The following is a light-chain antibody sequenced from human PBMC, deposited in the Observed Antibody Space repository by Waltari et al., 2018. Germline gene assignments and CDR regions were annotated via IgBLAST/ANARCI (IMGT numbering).Light chain of an antibody. CDR1: SSNIGNYF. CDR2: DNN. V-gene: IGLV1-51*01. J-gene: IGLJ2*01. Sequence: QSVLTQPPSVSAAPGQKVTISCSGSSSNIGNYFVSWYHQLPGATPKLLTYDNNKRPSALPDRFSASNSGTTATLDITGLQGGDEADYYCATWDNRLTAVVFGGGTKLTVL. CDR3: ATWDNRLTAVV.